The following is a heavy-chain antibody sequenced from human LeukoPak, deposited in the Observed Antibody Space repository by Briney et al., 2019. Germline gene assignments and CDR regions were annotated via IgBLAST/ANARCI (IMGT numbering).Heavy chain of an antibody. Sequence: PGGSLRLSCAASGFSFSSYVMHWVRQAPGKGLEWLAFISSDGSNKYYADSVKGRFTISRDNSKNTLSLQMNSLRSEDSAVYYCARDVYVSRNNAPFDYWGQGTLVTVSS. CDR1: GFSFSSYV. V-gene: IGHV3-30*04. CDR2: ISSDGSNK. J-gene: IGHJ4*02. D-gene: IGHD3-10*02. CDR3: ARDVYVSRNNAPFDY.